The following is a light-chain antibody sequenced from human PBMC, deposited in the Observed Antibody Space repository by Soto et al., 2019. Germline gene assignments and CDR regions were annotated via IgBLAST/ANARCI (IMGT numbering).Light chain of an antibody. CDR1: QDINIY. Sequence: DIQMTQSPSSLFASVWDRVTITCQATQDINIYLNWYQQKPGKAPNLLIYVAFTLESGVPSRVSGSGSGTEFTLTIRSLKPEDLATYDCQQSFRSPITFGQGTRLEIK. V-gene: IGKV1-39*01. J-gene: IGKJ5*01. CDR3: QQSFRSPIT. CDR2: VAF.